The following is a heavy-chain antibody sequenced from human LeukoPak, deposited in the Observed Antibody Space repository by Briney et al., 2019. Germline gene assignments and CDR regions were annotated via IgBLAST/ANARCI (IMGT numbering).Heavy chain of an antibody. D-gene: IGHD3-10*01. V-gene: IGHV1-69*08. CDR1: GGTFLSHT. CDR3: ARGRMYYYGSDFDY. J-gene: IGHJ4*02. Sequence: SVKVSCKTSGGTFLSHTFSWVRQAPGKGLEWMGKITPVIETANYAQTLQGRVSIYADKSTTTVYMDLSGLRPDDTAVYYCARGRMYYYGSDFDYWGQGTLVTVSA. CDR2: ITPVIETA.